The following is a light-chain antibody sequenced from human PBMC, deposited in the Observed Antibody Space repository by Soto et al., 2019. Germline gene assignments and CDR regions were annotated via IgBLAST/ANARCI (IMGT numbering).Light chain of an antibody. Sequence: DIQMTQSPSTLSASVGDRVTITCRASQSISSWLAWYQQKPGKAPKLLICKACSLESGVQSRFSDSGSGTEFTLTISSLQPDDFATYYCQQYNSYPYTLGQGTKMEIK. CDR2: KAC. CDR1: QSISSW. J-gene: IGKJ2*01. CDR3: QQYNSYPYT. V-gene: IGKV1-5*03.